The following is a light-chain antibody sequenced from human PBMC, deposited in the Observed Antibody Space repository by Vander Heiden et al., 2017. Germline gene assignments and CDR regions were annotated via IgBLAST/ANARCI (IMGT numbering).Light chain of an antibody. CDR2: DDS. J-gene: IGLJ1*01. CDR3: QVGDTVRDHFV. Sequence: SYVLTQPPSVSVAPGQTATITCGGNKIGSKSVHWYQQKTGQAPILVVHDDSDRPPGIPEQFSASNSGNTATLTISSVGAGDEADYFCQVGDTVRDHFVFGGGTKLTVL. CDR1: KIGSKS. V-gene: IGLV3-21*02.